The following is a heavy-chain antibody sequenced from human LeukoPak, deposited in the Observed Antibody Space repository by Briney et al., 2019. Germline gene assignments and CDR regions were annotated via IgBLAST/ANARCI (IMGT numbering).Heavy chain of an antibody. CDR2: IYHSGST. V-gene: IGHV4-38-2*02. CDR1: GYSISSGYY. CDR3: ARSEADGVGYYYYYMDV. J-gene: IGHJ6*03. Sequence: PSETLSLTCTVSGYSISSGYYWGWIRQPPGKGLEWIGSIYHSGSTYYNPSLKSRVTISVDTSKNQFSLKLSSVTAADTAVYYCARSEADGVGYYYYYMDVWGKGTTVTISS. D-gene: IGHD1-26*01.